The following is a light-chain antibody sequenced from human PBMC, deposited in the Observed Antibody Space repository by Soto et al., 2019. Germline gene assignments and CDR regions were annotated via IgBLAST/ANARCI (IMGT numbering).Light chain of an antibody. CDR2: DAS. Sequence: EIVLTQAPATLALSPGERAILSCRASQSVSSYLAWYQQKPGQAPRLLIYDASNRATGIPARFSGSGSATQFTLTISSLQSEDFGFYYCQQYKQWPVALGGGTKVDIK. J-gene: IGKJ4*01. CDR3: QQYKQWPVA. CDR1: QSVSSY. V-gene: IGKV3-11*01.